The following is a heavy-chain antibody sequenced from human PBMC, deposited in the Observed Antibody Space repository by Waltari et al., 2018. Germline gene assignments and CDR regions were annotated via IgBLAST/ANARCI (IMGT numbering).Heavy chain of an antibody. J-gene: IGHJ4*02. CDR3: ARDSSRDSGSYWYYFDY. D-gene: IGHD1-26*01. V-gene: IGHV1-18*01. CDR2: ISAYNGNT. Sequence: QVQLVQSGAEVKKPGASVKVSCKASGYTFTSYGISWVRQAPGQGLEWMGWISAYNGNTNYAQKLPGRVTMTTDTYTSTAYMELRSLRSDDTAVYYCARDSSRDSGSYWYYFDYWGQGTLVTVSS. CDR1: GYTFTSYG.